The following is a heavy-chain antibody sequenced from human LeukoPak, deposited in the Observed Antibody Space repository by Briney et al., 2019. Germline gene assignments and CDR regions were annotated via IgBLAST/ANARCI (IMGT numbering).Heavy chain of an antibody. CDR2: IYYSGST. V-gene: IGHV4-59*08. CDR1: GGSISSYY. D-gene: IGHD4-17*01. J-gene: IGHJ6*02. CDR3: ARLLYGDYVAYYYYYGMDV. Sequence: SETLSLTCTVSGGSISSYYWSWIRQPPGKGLEWIGYIYYSGSTNYNPSLKSRVTISVDTSKNQFSLKLSSVTAADTAVYYCARLLYGDYVAYYYYYGMDVWGQGTTVTVSS.